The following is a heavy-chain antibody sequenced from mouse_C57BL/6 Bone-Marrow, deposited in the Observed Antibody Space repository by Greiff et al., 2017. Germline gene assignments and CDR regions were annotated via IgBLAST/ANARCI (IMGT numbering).Heavy chain of an antibody. CDR1: GYAFSSYW. Sequence: QVQLQQSGAELVKPGASVKISCKASGYAFSSYWMNWVKQRPGKGLEWIGQIYPGDGDTNYNGKFKGKATLTADQSYSTAYMQLSSQTSEDSAVYFCARLEEVRSDYWGQGTTLTVSS. CDR3: ARLEEVRSDY. CDR2: IYPGDGDT. V-gene: IGHV1-80*01. D-gene: IGHD1-1*01. J-gene: IGHJ2*01.